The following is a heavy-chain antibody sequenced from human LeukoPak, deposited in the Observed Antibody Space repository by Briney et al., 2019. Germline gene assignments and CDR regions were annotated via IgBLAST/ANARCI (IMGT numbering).Heavy chain of an antibody. V-gene: IGHV4-59*01. CDR2: IYYSEST. J-gene: IGHJ4*02. CDR1: GGPLSSYY. Sequence: PSETLSLTCTVHGGPLSSYYWSWIRQPPGKGLEWIGYIYYSESTNYNPSLKSRVTISVDTSKNQFSLKLSSVTAADTAVYYCARVGYYDSSGYYTDDYWGQGTLVTVSS. CDR3: ARVGYYDSSGYYTDDY. D-gene: IGHD3-22*01.